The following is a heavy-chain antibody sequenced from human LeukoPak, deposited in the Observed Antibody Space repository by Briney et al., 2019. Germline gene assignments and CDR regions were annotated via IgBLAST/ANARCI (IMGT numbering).Heavy chain of an antibody. D-gene: IGHD5-18*01. Sequence: PSETLSLTCSVSGGSISSSAYHWSWFRQHPGKGLEWIGYIYYTGRTYYSPSLKSRVTISLDTSKNQFSLKLSSVTAADTAVYYCARGIQLWRTLDYWGQGTLVTVSS. CDR2: IYYTGRT. V-gene: IGHV4-31*03. CDR3: ARGIQLWRTLDY. CDR1: GGSISSSAYH. J-gene: IGHJ4*02.